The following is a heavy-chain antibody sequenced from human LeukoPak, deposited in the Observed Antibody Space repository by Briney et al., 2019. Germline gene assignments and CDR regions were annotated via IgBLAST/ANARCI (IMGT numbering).Heavy chain of an antibody. Sequence: SETLSLTCTVSGDSISSYYWSWIRQPPGKGLEWIGYIYYGGSTNYNSSLKSRVTISVDTSKNQFSLKLTSVTAADTAVYYCARGGADILTAPFGYWGQGTLVTVSS. CDR1: GDSISSYY. J-gene: IGHJ4*02. CDR2: IYYGGST. CDR3: ARGGADILTAPFGY. D-gene: IGHD3-9*01. V-gene: IGHV4-59*01.